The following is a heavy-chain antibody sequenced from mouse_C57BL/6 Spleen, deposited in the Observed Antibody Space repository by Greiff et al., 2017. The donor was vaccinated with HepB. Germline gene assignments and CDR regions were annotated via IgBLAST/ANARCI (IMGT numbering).Heavy chain of an antibody. J-gene: IGHJ2*01. V-gene: IGHV1-55*01. D-gene: IGHD2-3*01. CDR3: ARWMMVTPYFDY. CDR2: IYPGSGST. CDR1: GYTFTSYW. Sequence: VKLQQPGAELVKPGASVKMSCKASGYTFTSYWITWVKQRPGQGLEWIGDIYPGSGSTNYNEKFKSKATLTVDTSSSTAYMQLSSLTSEDSAVYYCARWMMVTPYFDYWGQGTTLTVSS.